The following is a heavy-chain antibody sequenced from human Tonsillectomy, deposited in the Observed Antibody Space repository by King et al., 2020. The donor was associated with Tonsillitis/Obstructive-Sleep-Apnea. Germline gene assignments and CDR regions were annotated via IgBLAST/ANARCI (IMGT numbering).Heavy chain of an antibody. CDR3: AKAPVWFGELSPNWFDP. CDR1: GFTFSSYA. J-gene: IGHJ5*02. V-gene: IGHV3-23*04. Sequence: VQLVESGGGLVQPGGSLRLSCAASGFTFSSYAMSWVRQAPGKGLEWVSAISNSGRSTYYADSVKGPFTISRYKSKNTLYLQMNSLRAEDTAVYYCAKAPVWFGELSPNWFDPWGQGTLVTVSS. CDR2: ISNSGRST. D-gene: IGHD3-10*01.